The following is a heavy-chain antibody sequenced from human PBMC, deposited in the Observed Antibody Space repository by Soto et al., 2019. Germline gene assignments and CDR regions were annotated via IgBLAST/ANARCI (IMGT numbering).Heavy chain of an antibody. CDR2: IRSKAYGGTT. V-gene: IGHV3-49*04. Sequence: GGSLRLSCTASGLTFGDYAMSWVRQAPGKGLEWVGFIRSKAYGGTTEYAASVKGRFTISRDDSKSIAYLQMNSLETEDTAVYYCTSDVYSGYDYYYYYGMDVWGKGTTFPASS. CDR1: GLTFGDYA. D-gene: IGHD5-12*01. CDR3: TSDVYSGYDYYYYYGMDV. J-gene: IGHJ6*04.